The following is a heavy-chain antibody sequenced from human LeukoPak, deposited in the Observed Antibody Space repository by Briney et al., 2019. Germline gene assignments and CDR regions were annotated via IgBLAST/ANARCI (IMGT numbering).Heavy chain of an antibody. CDR3: AELGITMIGGV. CDR1: GFAFSTYW. J-gene: IGHJ6*04. CDR2: IKQDGSEK. V-gene: IGHV3-7*01. D-gene: IGHD3-10*02. Sequence: GGSLRLSCAASGFAFSTYWMSWVRQAPRKGLEWVANIKQDGSEKYYVDSVKGRFTISRDNAKNSLYLQMNSLRAEDTAVYYCAELGITMIGGVWGKGTTVTISS.